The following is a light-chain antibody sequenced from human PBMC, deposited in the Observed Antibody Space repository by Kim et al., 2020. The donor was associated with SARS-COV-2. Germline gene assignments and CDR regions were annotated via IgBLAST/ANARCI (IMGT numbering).Light chain of an antibody. CDR2: GAS. CDR1: QGVSTN. CDR3: QQYSYWPRT. V-gene: IGKV3-15*01. Sequence: EIVMTQSPATLSVSPGERVTLTCRASQGVSTNLAWYQQKPGQAPRLLIYGASTRATGIPARFSGSGSGTEFTLTISSLQSEDFALYYCQQYSYWPRTFGQGTKVDIK. J-gene: IGKJ1*01.